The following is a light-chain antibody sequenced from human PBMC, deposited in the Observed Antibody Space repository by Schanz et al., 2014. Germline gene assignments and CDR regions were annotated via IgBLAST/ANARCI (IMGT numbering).Light chain of an antibody. CDR1: SSDVGTYSF. CDR3: SSYALSTTFVI. V-gene: IGLV2-23*01. CDR2: EDT. J-gene: IGLJ2*01. Sequence: QSALTQPRSVSGSPGQSVTISCTGTSSDVGTYSFISWYQHHPGKAPKLMIYEDTKRPSGVSSRFSGSKSGNTASLTISRLQAEDEADYSCSSYALSTTFVIFGGGTKLTVL.